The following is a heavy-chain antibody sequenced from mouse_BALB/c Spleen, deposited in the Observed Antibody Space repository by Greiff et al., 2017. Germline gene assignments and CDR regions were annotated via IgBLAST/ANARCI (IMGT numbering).Heavy chain of an antibody. CDR3: ARGGLRYAMDN. J-gene: IGHJ4*01. CDR2: IDPSDSYT. V-gene: IGHV1-69*02. Sequence: QVQLQQSGAELVKPGASVKLSCKASGYTFTSYWMHWVKQRPGQGLEWIGEIDPSDSYTNYNQKFKGKATLTVDKSSSTAYMQLSSLTSEDSAVYYCARGGLRYAMDNWGQGTSVTASS. CDR1: GYTFTSYW. D-gene: IGHD3-1*01.